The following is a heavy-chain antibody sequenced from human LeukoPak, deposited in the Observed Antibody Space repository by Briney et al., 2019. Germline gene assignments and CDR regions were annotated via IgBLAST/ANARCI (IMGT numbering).Heavy chain of an antibody. Sequence: GGSLRLSCAASGFTFSSYGMHWVRQAPGKGLEWVAVIWYDGSNKYYADSVKGRFTISRDNSKNTLYLQMNSLRAEDTAVYYCARTSPYYDSSGYSDSDYWGQGTLVTVSS. CDR3: ARTSPYYDSSGYSDSDY. D-gene: IGHD3-22*01. V-gene: IGHV3-33*01. CDR1: GFTFSSYG. CDR2: IWYDGSNK. J-gene: IGHJ4*02.